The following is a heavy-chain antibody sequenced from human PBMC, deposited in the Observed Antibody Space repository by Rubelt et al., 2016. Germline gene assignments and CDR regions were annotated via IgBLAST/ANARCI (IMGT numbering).Heavy chain of an antibody. J-gene: IGHJ6*02. CDR3: ARDWGDDSTGYYGMDV. D-gene: IGHD3-22*01. CDR2: IYSGGST. Sequence: EVQLVESGGGLIQPGGSLRLSCAASGFTVSSHYMSWVRQAPGKGLEWAAVIYSGGSTLNADPVKGRSTIPRDISKNTLYLQLNSLRADDTALYYCARDWGDDSTGYYGMDVWGQGTMVTVSS. CDR1: GFTVSSHY. V-gene: IGHV3-53*01.